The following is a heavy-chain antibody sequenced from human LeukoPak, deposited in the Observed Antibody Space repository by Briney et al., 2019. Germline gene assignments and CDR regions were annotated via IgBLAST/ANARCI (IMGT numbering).Heavy chain of an antibody. CDR2: INHSGST. Sequence: SETLSLTCAVYGGSFSGYYWSWIRQPPGKGLEWIGEINHSGSTNYNPSLKSRVTISVDTSKNQFSLKLSSVTAADTAVYYCARGRASHYYYDSSGTPGSFDYWGQGTLATVSS. J-gene: IGHJ4*02. CDR3: ARGRASHYYYDSSGTPGSFDY. CDR1: GGSFSGYY. D-gene: IGHD3-22*01. V-gene: IGHV4-34*01.